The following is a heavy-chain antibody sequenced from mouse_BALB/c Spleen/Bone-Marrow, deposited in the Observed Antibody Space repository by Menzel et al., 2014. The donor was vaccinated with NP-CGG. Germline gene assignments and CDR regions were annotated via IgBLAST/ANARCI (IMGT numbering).Heavy chain of an antibody. V-gene: IGHV1-84*02. Sequence: VHLVESGPELVKPGASVKISCKASGYTFNDYYISWVKQKPGQGLEWIGWIYPGSGTTKYNENFKGKATLTVDTSSSTAYIQLSSLTSEDTAVYFCARDYGYVDAMNYWGQGTSVTVSS. CDR3: ARDYGYVDAMNY. CDR2: IYPGSGTT. J-gene: IGHJ4*01. CDR1: GYTFNDYY. D-gene: IGHD1-2*01.